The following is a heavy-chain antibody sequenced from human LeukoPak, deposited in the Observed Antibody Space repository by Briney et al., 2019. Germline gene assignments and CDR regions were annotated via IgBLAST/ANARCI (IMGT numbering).Heavy chain of an antibody. CDR2: IYSGGST. D-gene: IGHD3-10*01. J-gene: IGHJ4*02. CDR3: ARALYYYGSGSPIDY. Sequence: GGSLRLSCAASGFTFSDYYMSWVRQAPGKGLEWVSVIYSGGSTYYADSVKGRFTISRDNSKNTLYLQMNSLRAEDTAVYYCARALYYYGSGSPIDYWGQGTLVTVSS. CDR1: GFTFSDYY. V-gene: IGHV3-66*01.